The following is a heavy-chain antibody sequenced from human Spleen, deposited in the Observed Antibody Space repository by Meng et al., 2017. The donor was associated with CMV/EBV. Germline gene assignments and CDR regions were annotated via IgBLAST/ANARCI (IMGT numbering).Heavy chain of an antibody. D-gene: IGHD1-26*01. CDR1: GGTFSSYA. CDR3: ARGEVGPTLYWYFDL. CDR2: MNPNTGNT. Sequence: ASVKVSCKASGGTFSSYAISWVRQAPGQGLEWMGWMNPNTGNTGYAQKFQGRVTATRNTSISTAYMELSSLRSEDTAVYYCARGEVGPTLYWYFDLWGRGTLVTVSS. V-gene: IGHV1-8*02. J-gene: IGHJ2*01.